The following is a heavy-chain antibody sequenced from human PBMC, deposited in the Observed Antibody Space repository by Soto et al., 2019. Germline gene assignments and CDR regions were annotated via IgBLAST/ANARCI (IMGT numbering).Heavy chain of an antibody. CDR3: AKDFPYYYDSSGYYYATYFDY. CDR1: GFTFSSYA. J-gene: IGHJ4*02. Sequence: EVQLLESGGGLVQPGGSLRLSCAASGFTFSSYAMSWVRQAPGKGLVWVSAISGSGGSTYYADSVKGRFTISRDNSKNTLYLQMNSLRAEDTAVYYCAKDFPYYYDSSGYYYATYFDYWGQGTLVTVSS. CDR2: ISGSGGST. V-gene: IGHV3-23*01. D-gene: IGHD3-22*01.